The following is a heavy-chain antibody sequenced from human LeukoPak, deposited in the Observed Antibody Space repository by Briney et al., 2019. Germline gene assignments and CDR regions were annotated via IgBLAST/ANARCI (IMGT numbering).Heavy chain of an antibody. J-gene: IGHJ4*02. CDR1: GGSISSGDYY. CDR3: ARGSSGSNFDY. Sequence: SETLSLTCTVSGGSISSGDYYWSWIRQPPGKGLEWIGYIYYSGSTNYNPSLKSRVTISVDTSKNQFSLKLSSVTAADTAVYYCARGSSGSNFDYWGQGTLVTVSS. CDR2: IYYSGST. V-gene: IGHV4-61*08. D-gene: IGHD3-22*01.